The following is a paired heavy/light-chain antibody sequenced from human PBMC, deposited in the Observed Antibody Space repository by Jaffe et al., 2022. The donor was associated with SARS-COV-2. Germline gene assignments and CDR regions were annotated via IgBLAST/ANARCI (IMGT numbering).Light chain of an antibody. CDR1: SGLSKYA. CDR3: QTWDNGIHT. J-gene: IGLJ2*01. Sequence: QLVVTQSPSASASLGASVKLTCTLSSGLSKYAIAWHQQQAEKGPRYLMTLNSGGTYVLGDGIPDRFSGSSSGTERYLTISGLQSEDEADYFCQTWDNGIHTFGGGTKLTVL. CDR2: LNSGGTY. V-gene: IGLV4-69*01.
Heavy chain of an antibody. CDR1: GFTFSTYA. Sequence: QVRLVESGGGVVQPGRSLRLSCAASGFTFSTYAMHWVRQAPGKGLEWVTTISPGENYEYYTDSVKGRFTIVRDSSKNTVYLQMSSLRAEDTALYYCARGGTTVVSAINWWGQGTLVTVSS. V-gene: IGHV3-30*14. D-gene: IGHD4-17*01. CDR2: ISPGENYE. J-gene: IGHJ4*02. CDR3: ARGGTTVVSAINW.